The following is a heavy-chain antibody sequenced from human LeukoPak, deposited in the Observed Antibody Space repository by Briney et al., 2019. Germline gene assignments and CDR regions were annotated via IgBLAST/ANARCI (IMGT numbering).Heavy chain of an antibody. Sequence: ASLKVSCKASGYTFTGYYTHWVRQAPGQGLEWMGWINPNSGGTNYAQKFQGRVTMTRDTSISTAYMELSRLRSDDTAVYYCARELNRTPRDIVVVVAATPLFDYWGQGTLVTVSS. CDR2: INPNSGGT. V-gene: IGHV1-2*02. CDR1: GYTFTGYY. CDR3: ARELNRTPRDIVVVVAATPLFDY. D-gene: IGHD2-15*01. J-gene: IGHJ4*02.